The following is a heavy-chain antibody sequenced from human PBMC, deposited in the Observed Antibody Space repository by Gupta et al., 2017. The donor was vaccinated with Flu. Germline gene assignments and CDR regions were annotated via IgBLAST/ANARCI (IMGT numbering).Heavy chain of an antibody. CDR3: AKEGVDWVRGVIINSNWFDP. CDR2: ISGSGGST. D-gene: IGHD3-10*01. V-gene: IGHV3-23*01. Sequence: VRQAPGKGLEWVSAISGSGGSTYYADSVKGRFTISRDNSKNTLYLQMNSLRAEDTAVYYCAKEGVDWVRGVIINSNWFDPWGQGTLVTVSS. J-gene: IGHJ5*02.